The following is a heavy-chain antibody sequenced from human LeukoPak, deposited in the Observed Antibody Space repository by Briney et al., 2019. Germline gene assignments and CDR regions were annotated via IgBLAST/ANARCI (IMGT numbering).Heavy chain of an antibody. Sequence: GESLKISCKDSGYSFTSYWIGWVRQMPGKGLEWMGIIYPGDSDTRYSPSFQGQVTISADKSISTAYLQWSSLKASDTAMYYCARTVAALGKGFDPWGQGTLVTVSS. V-gene: IGHV5-51*01. CDR3: ARTVAALGKGFDP. J-gene: IGHJ5*02. CDR2: IYPGDSDT. CDR1: GYSFTSYW. D-gene: IGHD6-6*01.